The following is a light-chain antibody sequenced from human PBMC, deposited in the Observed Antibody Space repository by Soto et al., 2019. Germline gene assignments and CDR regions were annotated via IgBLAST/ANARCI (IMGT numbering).Light chain of an antibody. Sequence: DIQMTQSPSSLSASVGDRVTITCRASQIISGYLNWYQQKPGKAPKVLIYAASSLQSGVPSRFSGGGSGTDFILTINSLQPEDFATYYCQQSYSTPRTFGQGTKLEIK. CDR2: AAS. CDR3: QQSYSTPRT. CDR1: QIISGY. V-gene: IGKV1-39*01. J-gene: IGKJ2*02.